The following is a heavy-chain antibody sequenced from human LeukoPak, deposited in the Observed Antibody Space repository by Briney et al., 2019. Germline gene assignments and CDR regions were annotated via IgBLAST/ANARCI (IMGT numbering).Heavy chain of an antibody. Sequence: PGGSLRLSCAASGFTFSSYSMNWVRQAPGKGLEWVSSISSSSYIYYADSVKGRFTISRDNAKNSLYLQMNSLRAEDTAVYYCARAGVAVAGSLDYWGQGTLVTVSS. D-gene: IGHD6-19*01. J-gene: IGHJ4*02. V-gene: IGHV3-21*01. CDR1: GFTFSSYS. CDR2: ISSSSYI. CDR3: ARAGVAVAGSLDY.